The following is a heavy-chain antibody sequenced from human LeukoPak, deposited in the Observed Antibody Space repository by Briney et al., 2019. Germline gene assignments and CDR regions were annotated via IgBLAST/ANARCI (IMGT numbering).Heavy chain of an antibody. D-gene: IGHD3-22*01. Sequence: SETLSLTCTVSGGSISSYFWSWIRQPPGKGLEWIGYIYYSGGTDYNPSLKSRVTISVDTSKNQFSLQLSSVTAADTDVYYCARHERNGGYYDYWGQGTLVTVSS. CDR3: ARHERNGGYYDY. J-gene: IGHJ4*02. CDR1: GGSISSYF. CDR2: IYYSGGT. V-gene: IGHV4-59*08.